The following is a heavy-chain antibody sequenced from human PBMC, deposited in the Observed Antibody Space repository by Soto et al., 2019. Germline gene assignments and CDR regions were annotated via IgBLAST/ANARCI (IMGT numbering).Heavy chain of an antibody. CDR1: GYTFTXYY. V-gene: IGHV1-2*04. CDR3: ARGITMVRGVLLDAFDI. CDR2: INPNSGGT. J-gene: IGHJ3*02. D-gene: IGHD3-10*01. Sequence: ASVKVSCKAYGYTFTXYYMHWVRHAPGQSLEWMGWINPNSGGTNYAQKFQGWVTMTRDMSISTAYMELSRLRSDDTAVYYCARGITMVRGVLLDAFDIRGQGTMVTVSS.